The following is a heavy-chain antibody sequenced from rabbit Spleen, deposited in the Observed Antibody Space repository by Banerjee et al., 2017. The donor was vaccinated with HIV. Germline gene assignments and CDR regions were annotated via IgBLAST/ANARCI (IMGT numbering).Heavy chain of an antibody. CDR2: IYTGSSGSP. CDR1: GFDFSSTYY. CDR3: ARGDADYGGYGLDFSL. Sequence: QSLEESGGDLVKPGASLTLTCTASGFDFSSTYYMCWVRQAPGKGLEWIACIYTGSSGSPYYAIWAKGRFTISKTSSTTVTLQMTSLTAADTATYFCARGDADYGGYGLDFSLWGPGTLVTVS. V-gene: IGHV1S40*01. D-gene: IGHD2-1*01. J-gene: IGHJ4*01.